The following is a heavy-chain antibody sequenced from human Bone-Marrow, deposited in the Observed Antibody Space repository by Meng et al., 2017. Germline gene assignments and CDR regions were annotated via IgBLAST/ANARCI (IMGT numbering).Heavy chain of an antibody. CDR2: ISSSGSTI. CDR1: GFTFSSYE. V-gene: IGHV3-48*03. CDR3: ASNTIFGVVIPYYYYGMDV. D-gene: IGHD3-3*01. Sequence: GGSLRLSCAASGFTFSSYEMNWVRQAPGKGLEWVSYISSSGSTIYYADSVKGRFTISRDNAKNSLYLQMNSLRAEDTAVYYCASNTIFGVVIPYYYYGMDVWGQGTTVTV. J-gene: IGHJ6*02.